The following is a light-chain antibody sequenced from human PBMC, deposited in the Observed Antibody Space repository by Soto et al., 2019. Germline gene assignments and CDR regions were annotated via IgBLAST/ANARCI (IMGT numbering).Light chain of an antibody. CDR3: QQSYSTPLT. Sequence: DIQMTQSPSSLSASVGGRVTITCRASQSISSYLNWYQQKPGKAPKLLIYAASSLQSGVPSRFSGSGSGTDFTLTISSLQPEDFAIYYCQQSYSTPLTFGGGTKVDIK. CDR2: AAS. V-gene: IGKV1-39*01. J-gene: IGKJ4*01. CDR1: QSISSY.